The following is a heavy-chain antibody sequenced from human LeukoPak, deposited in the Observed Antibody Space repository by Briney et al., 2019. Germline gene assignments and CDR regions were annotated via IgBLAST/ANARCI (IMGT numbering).Heavy chain of an antibody. D-gene: IGHD3-22*01. Sequence: GGSLTLSCGVSGFPFRYYTMNWVRPAPAKGLEGVSSISGYNTYVQYADSLGGRFAISRDNAKNSLFLQMTSLRAEDTAEYYCARERVDDNSGYYFVFYFHSWGPGTLVTVSS. CDR1: GFPFRYYT. J-gene: IGHJ4*02. V-gene: IGHV3-21*01. CDR3: ARERVDDNSGYYFVFYFHS. CDR2: ISGYNTYV.